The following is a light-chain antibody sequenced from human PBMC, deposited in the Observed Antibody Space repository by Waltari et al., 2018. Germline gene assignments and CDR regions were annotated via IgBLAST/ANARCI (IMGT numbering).Light chain of an antibody. J-gene: IGKJ2*01. CDR1: QSLSKKY. CDR2: GAS. Sequence: VLTQSPGTLSLSPRARVTLSCRASQSLSKKYLAWDQQKPGQAPRLLIYGASSRAAGIPDRFSGSGSGTDFTLTISRLEPEDFAMYYCQQYGSSVMYTFGQGTKLEIK. CDR3: QQYGSSVMYT. V-gene: IGKV3-20*01.